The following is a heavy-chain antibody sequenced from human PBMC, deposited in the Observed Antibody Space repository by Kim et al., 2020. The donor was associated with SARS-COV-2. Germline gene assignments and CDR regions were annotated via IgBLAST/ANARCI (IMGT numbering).Heavy chain of an antibody. CDR3: AFPPLLPYYDGGHYFDY. D-gene: IGHD1-26*01. CDR2: ISGSGGST. CDR1: GFTFSSYA. V-gene: IGHV3-23*01. J-gene: IGHJ4*02. Sequence: GGSLRLSCAASGFTFSSYAMSWVRQAPGKGLEWVSGISGSGGSTYYADSVKGRFTISRDNSKNTLYLQMNSLRAEDTAVYYCAFPPLLPYYDGGHYFDYWGQGTLVTVSS.